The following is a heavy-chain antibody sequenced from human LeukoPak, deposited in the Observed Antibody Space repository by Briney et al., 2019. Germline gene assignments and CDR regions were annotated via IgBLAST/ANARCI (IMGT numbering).Heavy chain of an antibody. V-gene: IGHV4-39*01. CDR3: ASYIAAAYGMDV. CDR1: GGSISSSSYY. Sequence: SDTLSLTCTVSGGSISSSSYYWGWIRQPPAKGLERIGSIYYSGSTYYNPSLKSRVTISVDTSKNQFSMKLSSVTAADTAVYYCASYIAAAYGMDVWGQGTTVTVSS. D-gene: IGHD6-13*01. J-gene: IGHJ6*02. CDR2: IYYSGST.